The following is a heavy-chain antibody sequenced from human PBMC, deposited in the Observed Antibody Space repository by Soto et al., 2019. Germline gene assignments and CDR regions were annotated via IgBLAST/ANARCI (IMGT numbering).Heavy chain of an antibody. V-gene: IGHV3-23*01. CDR1: GFTFSSFG. Sequence: EVQLLDSGGGVVQPGGSLRLSCTASGFTFSSFGMSWVRQAPGKGLECVSAISDDGGSTYHADSVKGRFTISRDNSKNTLYLQMDSLRAEDTAVYYCARESEDLTSNFDYWGQGTLVTVSS. CDR2: ISDDGGST. CDR3: ARESEDLTSNFDY. J-gene: IGHJ4*02.